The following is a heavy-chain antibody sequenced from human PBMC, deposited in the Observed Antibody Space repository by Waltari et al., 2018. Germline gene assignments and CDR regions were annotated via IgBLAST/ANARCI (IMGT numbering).Heavy chain of an antibody. CDR2: LDPEDGQA. CDR3: AAALGGGISASRPFHF. J-gene: IGHJ3*01. D-gene: IGHD3-10*01. V-gene: IGHV1-69-2*01. Sequence: EVQLLQSGAEVKKPGTPVKISCKVSGDTFNDNYIHWIQQAPGKGLQWMGLLDPEDGQAVYAEKFQGRVTMTADTSIHTAYMELTSLTSEDTAFYYCAAALGGGISASRPFHFWGQGTMITVSS. CDR1: GDTFNDNY.